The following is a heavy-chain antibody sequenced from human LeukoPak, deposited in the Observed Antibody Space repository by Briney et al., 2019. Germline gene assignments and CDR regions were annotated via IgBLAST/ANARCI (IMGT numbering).Heavy chain of an antibody. V-gene: IGHV1-69*13. D-gene: IGHD3-22*01. Sequence: SVKVSCKASGYTFTSYGISWVRQAPGQGLEWMGGIIPIFGTANYAQKFQGRVTITADESTSTAYMELSSLRSEDTAVYYCARDQYYYDSSGYNIQHWGQGTLVTVSS. CDR3: ARDQYYYDSSGYNIQH. J-gene: IGHJ1*01. CDR1: GYTFTSYG. CDR2: IIPIFGTA.